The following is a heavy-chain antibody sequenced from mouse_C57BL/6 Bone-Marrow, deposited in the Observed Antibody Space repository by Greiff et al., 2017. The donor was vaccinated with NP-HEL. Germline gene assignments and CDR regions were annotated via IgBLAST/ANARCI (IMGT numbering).Heavy chain of an antibody. J-gene: IGHJ1*03. V-gene: IGHV5-17*01. Sequence: EVKLVESGGGLVKPGGSLKLSCAASGFTFSDYGMHWVRQAPEKGLEWVAYISSGSSTIYYADTVKGRFTISRDNAKNTLFLQMTSLRSEDTAMYYCARKDYYGSSSYWYLDVWGTGTTVTVSS. CDR3: ARKDYYGSSSYWYLDV. CDR1: GFTFSDYG. D-gene: IGHD1-1*01. CDR2: ISSGSSTI.